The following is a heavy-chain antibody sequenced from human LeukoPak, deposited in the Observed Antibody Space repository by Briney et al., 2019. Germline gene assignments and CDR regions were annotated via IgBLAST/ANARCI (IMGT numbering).Heavy chain of an antibody. CDR2: ISSNGVNT. J-gene: IGHJ4*02. D-gene: IGHD7-27*01. CDR3: VKDLRGAGANYFDY. V-gene: IGHV3-64D*06. CDR1: GFTFSSYA. Sequence: GGSLRLSCSASGFTFSSYAMHWVRQAPGKGLEYASAISSNGVNTYYADSVKGRFTISRDNSKNTLYLQMSSLGAEDTAVYYCVKDLRGAGANYFDYWGQGTLVTVSS.